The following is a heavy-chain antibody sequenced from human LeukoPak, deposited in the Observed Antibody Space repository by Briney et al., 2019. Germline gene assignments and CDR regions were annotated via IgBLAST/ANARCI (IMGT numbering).Heavy chain of an antibody. CDR1: GGSISSYY. CDR2: IYYSGST. CDR3: ARVVVAATLYDYYYGMDV. V-gene: IGHV4-59*01. J-gene: IGHJ6*02. D-gene: IGHD2-15*01. Sequence: SETLSLTCTVSGGSISSYYWSWIRQPPGKGLEWIGYIYYSGSTNYNPSLKSRVTISVDTSKNQFSLKLSSVTAADTAVYYCARVVVAATLYDYYYGMDVWGQGTTVTASS.